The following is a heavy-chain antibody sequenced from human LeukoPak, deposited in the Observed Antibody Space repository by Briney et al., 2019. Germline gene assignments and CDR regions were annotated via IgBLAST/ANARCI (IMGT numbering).Heavy chain of an antibody. CDR2: IRSKAYGGTT. CDR1: GFTFSTYA. V-gene: IGHV3-49*04. J-gene: IGHJ4*02. D-gene: IGHD5-18*01. Sequence: GGSLRLSCAASGFTFSTYAVNWVRQAPGKGLEWVGFIRSKAYGGTTEYAASVKGRFTISRDDSKSIAYLQMNSLKTEDTAVYYCTRENRYSYGYLVGYYFDYWGQGTLVTVSS. CDR3: TRENRYSYGYLVGYYFDY.